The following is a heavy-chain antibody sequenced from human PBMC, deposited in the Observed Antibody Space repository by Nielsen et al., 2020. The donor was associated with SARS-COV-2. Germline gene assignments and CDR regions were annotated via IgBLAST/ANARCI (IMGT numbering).Heavy chain of an antibody. CDR2: IGTAGDT. J-gene: IGHJ6*02. D-gene: IGHD1-26*01. CDR3: ARVLGGSVGATRYYYGMDV. V-gene: IGHV3-13*04. CDR1: GFTFSSYD. Sequence: GESLKISCAASGFTFSSYDMHWVRQATGKGLEWVSAIGTAGDTYYPGSVKGRFTISRENAKNSLYLQMNSLRAGDTAVYYCARVLGGSVGATRYYYGMDVWGQRTTVTVSS.